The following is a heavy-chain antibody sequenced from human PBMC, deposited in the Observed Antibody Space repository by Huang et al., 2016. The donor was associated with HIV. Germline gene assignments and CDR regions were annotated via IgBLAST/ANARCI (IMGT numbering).Heavy chain of an antibody. V-gene: IGHV4-39*02. J-gene: IGHJ6*02. CDR3: AREVRSVDTDRPDGYYYRGLDV. D-gene: IGHD2-2*03. CDR2: VYFSGNT. CDR1: GTSMTSSTFY. Sequence: QLRESGPGLVTPSETLSLTCSASGTSMTSSTFYWGWFRQPPGRGLEWIGSVYFSGNTYYNPSRKRRVTISRDTANKQYSMRLTSVTAADTAVYFCAREVRSVDTDRPDGYYYRGLDVWGQGTTVIVSS.